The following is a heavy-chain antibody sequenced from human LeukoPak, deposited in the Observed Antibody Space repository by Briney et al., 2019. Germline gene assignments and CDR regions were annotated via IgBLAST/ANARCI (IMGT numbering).Heavy chain of an antibody. CDR2: VYTTETT. Sequence: SQTLSLTCTVSGGSISSGGYYWSWIRQPAGRGLEWLGRVYTTETTNYNPSFRGRLTMSLDTSKNQVSLELTSVTAADTAIYYCARDRSRGGFFDLWGRGTLVTVSS. CDR3: ARDRSRGGFFDL. D-gene: IGHD3-16*01. V-gene: IGHV4-61*02. CDR1: GGSISSGGYY. J-gene: IGHJ2*01.